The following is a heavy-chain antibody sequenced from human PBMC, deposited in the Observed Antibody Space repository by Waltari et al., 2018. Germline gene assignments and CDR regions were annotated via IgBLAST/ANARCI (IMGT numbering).Heavy chain of an antibody. Sequence: QVXLVESGGGVVQPGRSLRLSCVASGFTFSNYAMXWVRQAPDKGPEWVAVXSYDSNXIYYTDSGKGRXTXSRDNSXNTLFLQMNSLXAEDTAXYYCVRCGGDCYSPLHGAFDVWGHGTXXXVSS. V-gene: IGHV3-30*04. CDR1: GFTFSNYA. CDR3: VRCGGDCYSPLHGAFDV. CDR2: XSYDSNXI. D-gene: IGHD2-21*01. J-gene: IGHJ3*01.